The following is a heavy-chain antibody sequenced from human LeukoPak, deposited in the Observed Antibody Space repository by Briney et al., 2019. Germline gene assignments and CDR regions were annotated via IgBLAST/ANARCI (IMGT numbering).Heavy chain of an antibody. CDR2: IYTSGST. V-gene: IGHV4-4*07. D-gene: IGHD3-22*01. Sequence: SETLSLTCTVSGGSISSYYWSWIRQPAGKGLEWIGRIYTSGSTNYNPSLKSRVTMSVDTSKNQFSLKLSSVTAADTAVYYCASLYYFDSSGQPNPFDYWGQGTLVTVSS. CDR3: ASLYYFDSSGQPNPFDY. CDR1: GGSISSYY. J-gene: IGHJ4*02.